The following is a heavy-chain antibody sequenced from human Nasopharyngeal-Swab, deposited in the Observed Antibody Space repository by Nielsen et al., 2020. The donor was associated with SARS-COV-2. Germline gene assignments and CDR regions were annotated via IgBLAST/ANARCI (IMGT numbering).Heavy chain of an antibody. Sequence: GASLKTSCKGSGYSFTSYWIGLVRQMPGKGLEWMGINYPGDSDTRYSPSFQGQVTISADKSISTAYLPWSSLKASDTAMYYCARPISDVWFGEFTPLFDYWGQGTLVTVSS. V-gene: IGHV5-51*01. CDR1: GYSFTSYW. D-gene: IGHD3-10*01. J-gene: IGHJ4*02. CDR3: ARPISDVWFGEFTPLFDY. CDR2: NYPGDSDT.